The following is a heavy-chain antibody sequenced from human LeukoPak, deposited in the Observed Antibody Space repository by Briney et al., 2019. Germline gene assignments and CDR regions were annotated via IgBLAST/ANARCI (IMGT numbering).Heavy chain of an antibody. CDR3: ARDHRIVGATTPDY. V-gene: IGHV1-2*02. CDR1: GYTFTGYY. Sequence: ASVKVSCKASGYTFTGYYMRWVRQTPGQGLEWMGWINPNSGGTNYAQKFQGRVTMTRDTSISTAYMELSRLRSDDTAVYYCARDHRIVGATTPDYWGQGTLVTVSS. J-gene: IGHJ4*02. CDR2: INPNSGGT. D-gene: IGHD1-26*01.